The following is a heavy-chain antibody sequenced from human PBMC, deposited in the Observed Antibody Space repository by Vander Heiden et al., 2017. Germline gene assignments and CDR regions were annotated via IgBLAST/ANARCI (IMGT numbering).Heavy chain of an antibody. CDR3: ANRGDSGYSYGVDY. CDR2: ISGSGGTT. CDR1: GFTFGSYS. Sequence: EAQQLESGGGSVQPGGSLRPPCTSSGFTFGSYSMSCVRQAPGKGLEWVSAISGSGGTTYYADSVKGRFTISRANSKTTLYLQMNSLRAEDTAVYYCANRGDSGYSYGVDYWGQGTLVTVSS. D-gene: IGHD5-18*01. V-gene: IGHV3-23*01. J-gene: IGHJ4*02.